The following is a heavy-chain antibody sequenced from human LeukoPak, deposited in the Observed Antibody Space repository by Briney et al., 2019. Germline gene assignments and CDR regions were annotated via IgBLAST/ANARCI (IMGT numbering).Heavy chain of an antibody. J-gene: IGHJ3*02. V-gene: IGHV4-34*01. CDR2: INHSGST. CDR1: GGSFSGYY. Sequence: KTSETLSLTCAVYGGSFSGYYWSWIRQPPGKGLEWIGEINHSGSTNYNPSLKSRVTISVDTSKNQFSLKLSSVTAADTAVYYCARFDLGGSYPGAFDIWGQGTMVTVSS. CDR3: ARFDLGGSYPGAFDI. D-gene: IGHD1-26*01.